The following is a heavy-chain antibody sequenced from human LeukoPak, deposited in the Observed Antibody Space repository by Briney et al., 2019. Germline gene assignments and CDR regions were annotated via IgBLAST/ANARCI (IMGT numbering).Heavy chain of an antibody. Sequence: SETLSLTCAVSGGSISSYYWSWIRQPPGKGLEWIGYIYYSGSTNYNPSLKSRVTISVDTSTDKFSLKLSSVTAADTAVEYCARIIVGATMGLYYYYMDVWGKGTTVTISS. D-gene: IGHD1-26*01. CDR3: ARIIVGATMGLYYYYMDV. CDR1: GGSISSYY. V-gene: IGHV4-59*01. CDR2: IYYSGST. J-gene: IGHJ6*03.